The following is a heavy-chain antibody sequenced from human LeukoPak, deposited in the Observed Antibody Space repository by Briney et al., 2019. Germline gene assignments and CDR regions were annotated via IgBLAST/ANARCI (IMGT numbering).Heavy chain of an antibody. D-gene: IGHD3-22*01. V-gene: IGHV3-23*01. CDR2: ISGSGGST. J-gene: IGHJ3*02. Sequence: HAGGSLRLSCAASGFTFSSYAMSWVRQAPGKGLEWVSAISGSGGSTYYADSVKGRFTISRDNSKNTLYLQMNSLRAEDTAVYYCAKLPYYYDSSGYPARDAFDIWGQGTMVTVSS. CDR3: AKLPYYYDSSGYPARDAFDI. CDR1: GFTFSSYA.